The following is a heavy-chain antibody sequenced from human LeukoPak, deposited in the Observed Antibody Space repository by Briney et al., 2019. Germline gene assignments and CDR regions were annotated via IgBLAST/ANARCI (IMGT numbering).Heavy chain of an antibody. CDR3: ARDSDYGGNSEAY. J-gene: IGHJ4*02. D-gene: IGHD4-23*01. CDR1: GFSFNSYG. Sequence: GGSLRLSCAGSGFSFNSYGIHWVRQAPGKGLEWVAVISYTGSDPYYADSVKGRFTISRDNSKNTLYLQMNSLRAEDTAVCYCARDSDYGGNSEAYWGQGTLVTASS. CDR2: ISYTGSDP. V-gene: IGHV3-33*08.